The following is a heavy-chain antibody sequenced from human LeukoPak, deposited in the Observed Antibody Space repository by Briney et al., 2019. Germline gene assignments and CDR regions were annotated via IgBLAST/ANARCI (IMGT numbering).Heavy chain of an antibody. CDR1: GFTFSTYA. J-gene: IGHJ4*02. Sequence: PGGSLRLSCAASGFTFSTYAMTWVRQAPGKGLEWVSAISSSGGDTYYSDSVKGRLTISRDNSKNTLFLQMNSLRVEDTALYYCASLGTSDQSHYWGQGTLVTVSS. V-gene: IGHV3-23*01. CDR2: ISSSGGDT. D-gene: IGHD1-7*01. CDR3: ASLGTSDQSHY.